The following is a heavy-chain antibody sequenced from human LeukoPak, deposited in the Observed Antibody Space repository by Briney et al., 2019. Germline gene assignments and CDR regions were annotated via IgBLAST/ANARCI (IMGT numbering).Heavy chain of an antibody. CDR2: IYTSGAT. D-gene: IGHD1-26*01. CDR1: GDSISSGSYY. V-gene: IGHV4-61*02. J-gene: IGHJ4*02. Sequence: PSETLSLTCTVSGDSISSGSYYWSWIRQPAGKGLEWIGRIYTSGATNYNPSLKSRVTISVDTARNQFSLKLSSVTAADTAVYYCSRDSGSYWGFDYWGQGTLVTVSS. CDR3: SRDSGSYWGFDY.